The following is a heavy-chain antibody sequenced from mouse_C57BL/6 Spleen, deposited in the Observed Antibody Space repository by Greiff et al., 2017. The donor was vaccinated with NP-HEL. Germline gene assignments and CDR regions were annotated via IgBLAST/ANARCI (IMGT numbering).Heavy chain of an antibody. CDR1: GYTFTSYW. D-gene: IGHD2-5*01. CDR2: IYPSDSET. J-gene: IGHJ3*01. Sequence: QVQLQQPGAELVRPGSSVKLSCKASGYTFTSYWMDWVKQRPGQGLEWIGNIYPSDSETHYNQKFKDKATLTVDKSSSTAYMQLSSLTSEDSAVYYCAREHSNWAGFAYWGQGTLVTVSA. V-gene: IGHV1-61*01. CDR3: AREHSNWAGFAY.